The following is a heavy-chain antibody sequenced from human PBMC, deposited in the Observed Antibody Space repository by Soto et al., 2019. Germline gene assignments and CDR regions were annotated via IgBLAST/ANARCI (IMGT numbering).Heavy chain of an antibody. CDR2: IYYSGST. V-gene: IGHV4-59*08. Sequence: SETLSLTCTVSGGSISSYYWSWIRQPPGKGLERIGYIYYSGSTNYNPSLKSRVTISVDTSKNQFSLKLSSVTAADTAVYYCAGDYFPYGDYVGVHYFDYWGQGTLVTVSS. J-gene: IGHJ4*02. D-gene: IGHD4-17*01. CDR3: AGDYFPYGDYVGVHYFDY. CDR1: GGSISSYY.